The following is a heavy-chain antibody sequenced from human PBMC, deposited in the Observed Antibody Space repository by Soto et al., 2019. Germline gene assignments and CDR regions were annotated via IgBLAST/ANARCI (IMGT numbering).Heavy chain of an antibody. D-gene: IGHD1-26*01. V-gene: IGHV3-23*01. J-gene: IGHJ4*02. Sequence: GGSLRLSCAASGFSFTSYALSWVRQAPGKGLEWVSTISGSDGKTYYADSVKGRFSISRDTSKTTLYLQMNSLRVEDTAVYYCARWSFLDYWGQGTRVTVYS. CDR3: ARWSFLDY. CDR1: GFSFTSYA. CDR2: ISGSDGKT.